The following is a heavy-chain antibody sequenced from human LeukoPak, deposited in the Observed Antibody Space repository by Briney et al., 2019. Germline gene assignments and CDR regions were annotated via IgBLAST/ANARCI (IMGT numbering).Heavy chain of an antibody. D-gene: IGHD3-22*01. CDR2: IKQDGNEK. Sequence: TGGSLRLSCAASGVTFSVYSMNWVRQAPGKGLEWVANIKQDGNEKYYVDSVKGRFTISRDNAKNSLYLQMNSLRAEDTAVYYCASGFDSRFFDKWGQGTLVTVSS. J-gene: IGHJ4*02. V-gene: IGHV3-7*01. CDR3: ASGFDSRFFDK. CDR1: GVTFSVYS.